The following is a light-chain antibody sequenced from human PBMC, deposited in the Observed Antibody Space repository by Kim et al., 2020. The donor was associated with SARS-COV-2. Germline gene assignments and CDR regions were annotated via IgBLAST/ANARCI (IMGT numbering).Light chain of an antibody. CDR3: QSIDTSGTYV. CDR2: KDT. CDR1: ALPSQY. J-gene: IGLJ1*01. V-gene: IGLV3-25*03. Sequence: SYELTQPPSVSVSPGQTARITCSGDALPSQYAYWYQQRPGQAPVLVIYKDTERPSGIPERFSGSSSGTTVTLTISGVQAEDEADYYCQSIDTSGTYVFGTGTRSPS.